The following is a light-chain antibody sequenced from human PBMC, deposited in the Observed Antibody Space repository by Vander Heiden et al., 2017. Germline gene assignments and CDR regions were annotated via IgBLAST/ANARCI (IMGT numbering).Light chain of an antibody. J-gene: IGLJ2*01. CDR3: QAWDSRAVV. CDR2: QDS. V-gene: IGLV3-1*01. CDR1: KLGDKY. Sequence: SSELTQPPSVAVSPGQTASITCSGDKLGDKYACWYQQKPGQSPVLVIYQDSKRPSGIPERFSGSNSGNTATLTMSGTEAMDEADYYWQAWDSRAVVFGGGTKLTVL.